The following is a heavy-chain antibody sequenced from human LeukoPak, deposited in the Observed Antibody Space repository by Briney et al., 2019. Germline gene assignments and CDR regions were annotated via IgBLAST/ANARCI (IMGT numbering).Heavy chain of an antibody. CDR2: IYSGGST. D-gene: IGHD2-15*01. CDR3: AKNGDRGAYCTGGTCYPYFYYYMDV. J-gene: IGHJ6*03. CDR1: GFTVSSNY. V-gene: IGHV3-53*01. Sequence: GGSLRLSCAASGFTVSSNYMSWVRQAPGKGLEWVSIIYSGGSTYYADSVKGRFTISRDNSKNTLYLQMNSLRAEDTAIYYCAKNGDRGAYCTGGTCYPYFYYYMDVWGKGTTVTI.